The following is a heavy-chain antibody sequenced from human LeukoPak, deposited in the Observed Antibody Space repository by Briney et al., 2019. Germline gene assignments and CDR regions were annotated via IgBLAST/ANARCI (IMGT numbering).Heavy chain of an antibody. CDR1: GFTFSSYS. J-gene: IGHJ4*02. CDR2: ISSSSSYI. V-gene: IGHV3-21*01. CDR3: ARDRGSGSYYTALDY. Sequence: GGSLRLSCAASGFTFSSYSMNWVRQAPGKGLEWVSSISSSSSYIYYADSVKGRFTISRDIAKNSLYLQMNSLRAEDTAVYYCARDRGSGSYYTALDYWGQGTLVTVSS. D-gene: IGHD3-10*01.